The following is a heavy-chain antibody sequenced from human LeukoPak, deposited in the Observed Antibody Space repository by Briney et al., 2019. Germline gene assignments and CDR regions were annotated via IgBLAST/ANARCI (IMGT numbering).Heavy chain of an antibody. J-gene: IGHJ3*02. CDR2: INHSGST. D-gene: IGHD2-2*02. CDR1: GGSFSGYY. CDR3: ARLLWGRYCSSTSCYSRAFDI. Sequence: SETLSLTCAVYGGSFSGYYWSRIRQPPGKGLEWIGEINHSGSTNYNPSLKSRVTISVDTSKNQFSLKLSSVTAADTAVYYCARLLWGRYCSSTSCYSRAFDIWGQGTMVTVSS. V-gene: IGHV4-34*01.